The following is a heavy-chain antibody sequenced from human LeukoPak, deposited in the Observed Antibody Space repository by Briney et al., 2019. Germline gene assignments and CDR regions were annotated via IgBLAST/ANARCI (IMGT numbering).Heavy chain of an antibody. CDR2: IYTSGST. J-gene: IGHJ4*02. CDR1: GGSISSGSYY. Sequence: PSQTLSLTCTVSGGSISSGSYYWSWIRQPAGKGLEWIGRIYTSGSTYYKPSLKSRITISVDTSKNHFSLNLSSVTAADTAVYFCARGMATPLHYFDYWGQGTLVTVSS. CDR3: ARGMATPLHYFDY. V-gene: IGHV4-61*02. D-gene: IGHD5-24*01.